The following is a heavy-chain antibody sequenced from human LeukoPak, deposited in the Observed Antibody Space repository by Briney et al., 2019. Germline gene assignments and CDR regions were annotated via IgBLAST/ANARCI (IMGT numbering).Heavy chain of an antibody. CDR2: IYYSGST. D-gene: IGHD6-19*01. Sequence: SETLSLTCTVSGGSISSGGYYWGWIRQPPGKGLEWIGSIYYSGSTYASPSLKSRVTTSVDTSKNQFSLKLSSVTAADTAMYYCARTVAGKLVFDDWGQGTLVTVSS. CDR1: GGSISSGGYY. CDR3: ARTVAGKLVFDD. J-gene: IGHJ4*02. V-gene: IGHV4-39*07.